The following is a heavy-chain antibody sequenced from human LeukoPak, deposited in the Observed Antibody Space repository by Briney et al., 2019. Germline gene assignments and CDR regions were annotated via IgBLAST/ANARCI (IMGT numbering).Heavy chain of an antibody. CDR2: ISSSSSYI. V-gene: IGHV3-21*01. CDR3: ARGGSSSWTKTDY. D-gene: IGHD6-13*01. J-gene: IGHJ4*02. CDR1: GFTFSSYS. Sequence: GGSLRLSCAASGFTFSSYSMNWVRQAPGKGLEWVSSISSSSSYIYYADSVKGRFTISRDNAKNSLYLQMNSLRAEDTAVYYRARGGSSSWTKTDYWGQGTLVTVSS.